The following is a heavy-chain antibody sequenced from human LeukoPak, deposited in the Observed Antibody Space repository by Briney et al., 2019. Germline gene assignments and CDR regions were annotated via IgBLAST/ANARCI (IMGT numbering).Heavy chain of an antibody. CDR3: ASVLYGDYAGYFDY. J-gene: IGHJ4*02. CDR1: GFTFDDYG. CDR2: IYHSGST. Sequence: PGGSLRLSCAASGFTFDDYGMSWVRHAPGKGLEWIGSIYHSGSTYYNPSLKSRVTISVDTSKNQFSLKLSSVTAADTAVYYCASVLYGDYAGYFDYWGQGTLVTVSS. D-gene: IGHD4-17*01. V-gene: IGHV4-38-2*01.